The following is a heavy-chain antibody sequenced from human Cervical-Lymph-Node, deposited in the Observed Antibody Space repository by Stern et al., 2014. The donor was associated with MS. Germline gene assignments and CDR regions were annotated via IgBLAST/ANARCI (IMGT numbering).Heavy chain of an antibody. CDR3: ASRYDYGDYIY. V-gene: IGHV3-30-3*01. CDR2: ISHDGTNK. J-gene: IGHJ4*02. D-gene: IGHD4-17*01. Sequence: QLVQSGGGVVQPGTSLRLSCAASGFTFSVYALYWVRQAPGKGLEWVAVISHDGTNKYYADSMKGRFTISRDNSKNTLYLQMNSLRTEDTAVYYCASRYDYGDYIYWGQGTLVTVSS. CDR1: GFTFSVYA.